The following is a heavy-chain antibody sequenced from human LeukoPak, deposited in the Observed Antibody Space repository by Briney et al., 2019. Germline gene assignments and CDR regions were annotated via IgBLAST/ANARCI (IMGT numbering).Heavy chain of an antibody. V-gene: IGHV1-69*01. J-gene: IGHJ4*02. CDR3: ARRGGDFWTGYHDY. CDR1: GGNFIKYA. CDR2: IIPIFGTA. Sequence: ASVKVSCKASGGNFIKYAISWVRQAPGQGLEWMEGIIPIFGTANYAQKLQGRVTITADESTSTAYMELNSLRSEDTAVYYCARRGGDFWTGYHDYWGQGTLVTVSS. D-gene: IGHD3/OR15-3a*01.